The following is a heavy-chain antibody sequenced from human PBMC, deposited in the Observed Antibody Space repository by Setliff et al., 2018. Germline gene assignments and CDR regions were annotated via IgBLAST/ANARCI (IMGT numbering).Heavy chain of an antibody. CDR2: ISPKSGDT. CDR1: GYTFTNYY. Sequence: ASVKVSCKASGYTFTNYYMHWVRQAPGQGLEWMGWISPKSGDTNCAQEFQGRITVTRDTSISTVYMEVSGLTSDDTAVYYCARDVGVPGRGNALDYWGQGTLVTVSS. CDR3: ARDVGVPGRGNALDY. V-gene: IGHV1-2*02. J-gene: IGHJ4*02. D-gene: IGHD3-10*01.